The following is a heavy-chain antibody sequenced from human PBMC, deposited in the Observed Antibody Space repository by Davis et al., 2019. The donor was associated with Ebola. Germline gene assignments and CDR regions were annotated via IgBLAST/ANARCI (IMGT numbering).Heavy chain of an antibody. CDR1: GFIFSSYV. J-gene: IGHJ3*02. V-gene: IGHV3-23*01. D-gene: IGHD1-26*01. CDR2: IGTSADT. CDR3: VKDTSTIWFDI. Sequence: PGGSLRLSCAASGFIFSSYVMSWVRQAPGKGLEWVSTIGTSADTYYEDSVKGRFTISRDNSKNILYLQMNGLRVEDTAIYYCVKDTSTIWFDIWGQGTMVTVSS.